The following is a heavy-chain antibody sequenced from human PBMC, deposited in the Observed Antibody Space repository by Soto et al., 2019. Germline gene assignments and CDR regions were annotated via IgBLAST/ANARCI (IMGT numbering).Heavy chain of an antibody. D-gene: IGHD1-26*01. CDR3: ARGGGYQHY. Sequence: PGGSLRLSCAASGFTFSSYALHWVRQAPGKGLEWVALISYDGSDKDYADSVKGRFTISRDNAKNSLYLQMNSLRAEDTAVYYCARGGGYQHYWGQGTLVTVSS. V-gene: IGHV3-30-3*01. CDR1: GFTFSSYA. J-gene: IGHJ4*02. CDR2: ISYDGSDK.